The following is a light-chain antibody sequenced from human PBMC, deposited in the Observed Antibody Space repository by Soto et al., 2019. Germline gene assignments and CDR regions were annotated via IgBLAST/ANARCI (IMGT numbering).Light chain of an antibody. CDR2: NND. V-gene: IGLV1-44*01. J-gene: IGLJ2*01. Sequence: QSVLTQPPSASGTPGQRVTISCSGTTSNIGRNSVNWYQQLPGTAPKLLIYNNDQRPSRFPDRFSGSKSGTSASLAISGLQSEDEADYYCEAGDDSLNGVVFCGGTKLTVL. CDR1: TSNIGRNS. CDR3: EAGDDSLNGVV.